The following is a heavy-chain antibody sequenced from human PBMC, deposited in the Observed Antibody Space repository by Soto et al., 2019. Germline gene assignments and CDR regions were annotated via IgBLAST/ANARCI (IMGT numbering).Heavy chain of an antibody. CDR2: ISGSGGST. CDR1: GFTFSSYA. CDR3: AKAFTTRYCSSTSCYVFDY. J-gene: IGHJ4*02. Sequence: GGSLRLSCAASGFTFSSYAMSWVRQAPGKGLEWVSAISGSGGSTYYADSVKGRFTISRDNSKNTLYLQMNSLRAEDTAVYYCAKAFTTRYCSSTSCYVFDYWGQGTLVTVSS. D-gene: IGHD2-2*01. V-gene: IGHV3-23*01.